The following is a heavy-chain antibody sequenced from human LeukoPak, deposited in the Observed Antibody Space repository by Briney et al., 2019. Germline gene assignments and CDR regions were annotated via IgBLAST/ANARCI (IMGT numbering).Heavy chain of an antibody. J-gene: IGHJ5*02. CDR1: GYTFTMYN. D-gene: IGHD2-21*01. V-gene: IGHV1-2*02. CDR2: INPNSGGT. CDR3: ARADRLHGGPYLIGP. Sequence: ASVKVSCKASGYTFTMYNIHWVRQAPGQGLEWMGWINPNSGGTSSAQKFQGRVTMTRDTSISTVYMEVSWLTSDDTAIYYCARADRLHGGPYLIGPWGQGTLVTVSS.